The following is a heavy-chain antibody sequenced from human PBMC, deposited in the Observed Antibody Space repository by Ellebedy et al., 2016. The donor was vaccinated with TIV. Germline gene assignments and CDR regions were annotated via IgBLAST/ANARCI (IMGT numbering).Heavy chain of an antibody. CDR3: ATDGSYGDYRFPTHAFEI. CDR1: RFSFRSYW. Sequence: GGSLRLSCAASRFSFRSYWMSWVRQAPGKGLEWVANINQEGSEKHYVDSVKGRFTISRDNAKNSLYLLMNNLSAEDTGVYYCATDGSYGDYRFPTHAFEIWGQGTMVTVSS. CDR2: INQEGSEK. V-gene: IGHV3-7*01. J-gene: IGHJ3*02. D-gene: IGHD4-17*01.